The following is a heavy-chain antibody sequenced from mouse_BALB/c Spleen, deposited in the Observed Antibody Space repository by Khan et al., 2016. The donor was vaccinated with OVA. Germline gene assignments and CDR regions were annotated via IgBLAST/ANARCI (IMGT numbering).Heavy chain of an antibody. Sequence: EVQLQESGPGLVKPSQSLSLTCTVTGYSITSDYAWNWIRQFPGNKLEWMGYISYSGRTSYNPSLKSRIFLTRDTSKNQFFLQLNSVTTEDTATYDCARSVTITTVVATDFDYWGQGTTLTVSS. CDR1: GYSITSDYA. CDR3: ARSVTITTVVATDFDY. CDR2: ISYSGRT. J-gene: IGHJ2*01. V-gene: IGHV3-2*02. D-gene: IGHD1-1*01.